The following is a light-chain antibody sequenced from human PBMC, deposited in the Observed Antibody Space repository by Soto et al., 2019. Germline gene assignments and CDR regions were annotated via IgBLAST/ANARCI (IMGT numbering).Light chain of an antibody. Sequence: DIVMTQSPDSLAVSLGERATINCKSSQSVLYSSNNKNYLAWYQQKPGQPPKLLIYWASTRESGVPDRFSGSGSGTDFTLTISSLQAEHVAVYYCQQYYSTPRTFGPGTKVDIK. J-gene: IGKJ3*01. CDR2: WAS. CDR1: QSVLYSSNNKNY. V-gene: IGKV4-1*01. CDR3: QQYYSTPRT.